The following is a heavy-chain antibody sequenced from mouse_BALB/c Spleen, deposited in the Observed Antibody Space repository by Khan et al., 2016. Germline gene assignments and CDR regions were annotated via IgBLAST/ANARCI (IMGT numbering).Heavy chain of an antibody. D-gene: IGHD2-2*01. Sequence: EVQLQESGPGLVKPSQSLSLTCTVTGYSITSDYAWNWIRQFPGNKLEWMGYISYSGSTSYNPSLKSRISITRDTSKNQFFLPLNSVTTEDTATDNCAIWLRQRNWFAYWGQGTLVTVSA. V-gene: IGHV3-2*02. CDR1: GYSITSDYA. CDR3: AIWLRQRNWFAY. CDR2: ISYSGST. J-gene: IGHJ3*01.